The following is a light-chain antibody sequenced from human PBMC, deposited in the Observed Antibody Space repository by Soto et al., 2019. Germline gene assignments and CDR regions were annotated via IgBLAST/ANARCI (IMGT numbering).Light chain of an antibody. CDR2: DAS. V-gene: IGKV3-15*01. CDR3: HQRTNWPPFT. Sequence: EIVMTQSPATLSVSPGERATLSCRASQSVGRKVVGYQQKAGQAPRPLTFDASTRATGIPARFSGSGSGTEFTLTISRLEPEDFAVYSCHQRTNWPPFTFGPGTKVDIK. J-gene: IGKJ3*01. CDR1: QSVGRK.